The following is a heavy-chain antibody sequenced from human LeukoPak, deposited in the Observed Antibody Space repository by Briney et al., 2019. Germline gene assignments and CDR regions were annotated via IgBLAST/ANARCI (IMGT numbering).Heavy chain of an antibody. CDR3: ARLTVPLRFDP. CDR1: GGSISSYY. CDR2: IYYSGST. D-gene: IGHD2-2*01. V-gene: IGHV4-59*01. J-gene: IGHJ5*02. Sequence: ETLSLTCTVSGGSISSYYWSWIRQPPGKGLVWIGYIYYSGSTNYNPSLKSRVTISVDTSKNQFSLKLNSVSAADTAVYYCARLTVPLRFDPWGQGTLVTVSS.